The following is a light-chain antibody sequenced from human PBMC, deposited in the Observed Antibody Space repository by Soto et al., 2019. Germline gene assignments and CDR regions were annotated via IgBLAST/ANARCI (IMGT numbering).Light chain of an antibody. Sequence: IVLTQSPGTLSLSPWERATLSCRASQSVSSSYLAWYQQKPGQAPRLLIYGASSRATGIPDRFSGSGSGTDVTLTISRLEPEDSAVYYCQQYGDLPWTFDQGTKVDIK. J-gene: IGKJ1*01. CDR2: GAS. CDR1: QSVSSSY. CDR3: QQYGDLPWT. V-gene: IGKV3-20*01.